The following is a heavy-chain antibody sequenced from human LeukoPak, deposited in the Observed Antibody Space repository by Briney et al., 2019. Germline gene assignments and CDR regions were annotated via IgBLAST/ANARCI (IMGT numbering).Heavy chain of an antibody. Sequence: SETLSLTCTASGGSISSYYWSWIRQPPGKGLEWIGYIYYSGSTNYNPSLKSRVTISVDTSKNQFSLKLSSVTAADTAVYYCARDLGWYFDLWGRGTLVTVSS. V-gene: IGHV4-59*01. J-gene: IGHJ2*01. CDR1: GGSISSYY. CDR2: IYYSGST. CDR3: ARDLGWYFDL.